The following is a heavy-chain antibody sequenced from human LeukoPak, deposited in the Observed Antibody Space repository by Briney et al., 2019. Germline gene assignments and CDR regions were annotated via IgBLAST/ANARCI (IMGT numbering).Heavy chain of an antibody. J-gene: IGHJ6*03. V-gene: IGHV3-33*01. D-gene: IGHD2-15*01. Sequence: PGRSLRLSCAASGFTFSSYGMHWVHQAPGKGLEWVAVIWYDGSNKYYADSAKGRFTISRDNSKNTLYLQMNSLRAEDTAVYYCARDVAYYYYYMDVWGKGTTVTVSS. CDR3: ARDVAYYYYYMDV. CDR1: GFTFSSYG. CDR2: IWYDGSNK.